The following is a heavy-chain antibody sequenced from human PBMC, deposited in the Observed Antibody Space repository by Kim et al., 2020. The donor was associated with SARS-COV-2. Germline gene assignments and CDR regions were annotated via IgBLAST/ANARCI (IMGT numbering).Heavy chain of an antibody. CDR2: IYPGDSCT. Sequence: GESLKISCKGSGYTFTTSWIAWVRQMPGKGLEYMGIIYPGDSCTRYNQSFEGQVTIPDDKSPSTAFLHWGSLKASDTAMYYLSGSYGDQVFVFWGLGTM. V-gene: IGHV5-51*01. J-gene: IGHJ3*01. CDR1: GYTFTTSW. D-gene: IGHD4-17*01. CDR3: SGSYGDQVFVF.